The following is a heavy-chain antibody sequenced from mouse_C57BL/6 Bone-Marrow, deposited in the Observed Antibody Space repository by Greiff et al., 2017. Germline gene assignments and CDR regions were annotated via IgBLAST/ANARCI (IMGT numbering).Heavy chain of an antibody. V-gene: IGHV1-76*01. Sequence: QVQLQQSGAELVRPGASVKLSCKASGYTFTDYYINWVKQRPGQGLEWIARIYPGSGNTYYNEKFKGKATLTAEKSSSTAYMQLSSLTSEDSAVYVCARERGYYRGYFDVWGTGTTVTVSS. CDR2: IYPGSGNT. CDR1: GYTFTDYY. J-gene: IGHJ1*03. D-gene: IGHD2-12*01. CDR3: ARERGYYRGYFDV.